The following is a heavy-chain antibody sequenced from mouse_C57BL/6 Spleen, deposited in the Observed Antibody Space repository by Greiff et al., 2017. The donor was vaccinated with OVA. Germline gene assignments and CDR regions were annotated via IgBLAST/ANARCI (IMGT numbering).Heavy chain of an antibody. J-gene: IGHJ1*03. D-gene: IGHD2-4*01. CDR3: AKDYYDYDCWYFDV. Sequence: VQLQQSGPELVKPGASVKISCKASGYAFSSSWLNWVKQRPGKGLEWIGRIYPGDGDTNYNGKFKGKATLTADKSSSTAYMQLSSLTSEDSAVYFCAKDYYDYDCWYFDVWGTGTTVTVSS. CDR2: IYPGDGDT. CDR1: GYAFSSSW. V-gene: IGHV1-82*01.